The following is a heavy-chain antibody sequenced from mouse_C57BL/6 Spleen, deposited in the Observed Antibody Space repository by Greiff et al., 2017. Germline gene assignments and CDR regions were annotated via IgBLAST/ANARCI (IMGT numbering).Heavy chain of an antibody. CDR2: INPSNGGT. Sequence: QVQLQQPGTELVKPGASVKLSCKASGYTFTSYWMHWVKQRPGQGLEWIGNINPSNGGTNYNEKFKSKATLTVDKSSSTAYMQLSSLNSEDSAVYYCARADYSNFHFDYWGQGTTLTVSS. D-gene: IGHD2-5*01. CDR1: GYTFTSYW. J-gene: IGHJ2*01. CDR3: ARADYSNFHFDY. V-gene: IGHV1-53*01.